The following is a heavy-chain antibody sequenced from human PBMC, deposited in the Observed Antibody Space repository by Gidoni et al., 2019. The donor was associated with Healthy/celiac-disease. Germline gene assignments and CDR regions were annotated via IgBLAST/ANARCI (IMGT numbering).Heavy chain of an antibody. Sequence: QVQLQESGPGLVKPSETLSLTCTVSGGSISSSYWSWIRQPPGKGLEWIGYIYYSGSTNYNPSLKSRVTISVDTSKNQFSLKLSSVTAADTAVYYCARAPGKGFWSGYGEYFQHWGQGTLVTVSS. D-gene: IGHD3-3*01. CDR3: ARAPGKGFWSGYGEYFQH. CDR1: GGSISSSY. J-gene: IGHJ1*01. V-gene: IGHV4-59*01. CDR2: IYYSGST.